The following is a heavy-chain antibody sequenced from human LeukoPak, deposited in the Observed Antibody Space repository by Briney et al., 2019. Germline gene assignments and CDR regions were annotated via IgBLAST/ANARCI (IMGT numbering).Heavy chain of an antibody. J-gene: IGHJ1*01. Sequence: GRSLRLSCAASGFTFSSYGMHWVRQAPGKGLEWVAVISYDGSNKYYADSVKGRFTISRDNSKNTLYLQMNSLRAEDTAVYYCANGGDSSGYYARVKYEHWGQGTLVTVSS. CDR3: ANGGDSSGYYARVKYEH. D-gene: IGHD3-22*01. CDR1: GFTFSSYG. CDR2: ISYDGSNK. V-gene: IGHV3-30*18.